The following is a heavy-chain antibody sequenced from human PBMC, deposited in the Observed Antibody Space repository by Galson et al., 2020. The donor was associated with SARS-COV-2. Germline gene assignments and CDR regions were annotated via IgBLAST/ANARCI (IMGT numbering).Heavy chain of an antibody. CDR1: GGSISSGGYY. CDR3: ASGAYGDYSAGWFDP. V-gene: IGHV4-31*03. Sequence: SETLSLTCTVSGGSISSGGYYWSWIRQHPGKGLEWIGYIYYSGSTYYNPSLKSRVTISVDTSKNQFSLKLSSGTAADTAVYYCASGAYGDYSAGWFDPWGQGTRVTVSS. D-gene: IGHD4-17*01. CDR2: IYYSGST. J-gene: IGHJ5*02.